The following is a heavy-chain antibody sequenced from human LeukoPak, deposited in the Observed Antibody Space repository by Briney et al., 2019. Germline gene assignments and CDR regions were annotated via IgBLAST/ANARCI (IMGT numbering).Heavy chain of an antibody. CDR1: GDSISSGRNY. J-gene: IGHJ4*02. V-gene: IGHV4-39*01. Sequence: SETLSLTSSVSGDSISSGRNYWGWIRQSPGKGLEWNASIYSSGNTHSNPSLKSRVSISVDTSKNQVSLKLYSVTASDAAIYYCARHLSGTTMSHYFDFWGQGTLVTVSS. D-gene: IGHD1-1*01. CDR2: IYSSGNT. CDR3: ARHLSGTTMSHYFDF.